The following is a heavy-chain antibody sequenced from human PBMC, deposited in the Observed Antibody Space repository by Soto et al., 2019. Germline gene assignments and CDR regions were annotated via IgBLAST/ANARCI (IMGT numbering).Heavy chain of an antibody. CDR3: ARYSGSYSRGLDY. D-gene: IGHD1-26*01. V-gene: IGHV3-72*01. J-gene: IGHJ4*02. CDR2: LRNKANSDNT. CDR1: GFTFSDHY. Sequence: EVQLVESGGGLVQPGGSLRLSCAASGFTFSDHYMEWVRQAPGKGLEWVGRLRNKANSDNTEYAASVKGRFTISRDDSRNSLYLQMNSLKTEDTAVFYCARYSGSYSRGLDYWGQGTPVIVS.